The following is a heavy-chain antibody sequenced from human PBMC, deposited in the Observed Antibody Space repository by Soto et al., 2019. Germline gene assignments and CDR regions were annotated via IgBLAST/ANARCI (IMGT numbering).Heavy chain of an antibody. D-gene: IGHD3-9*01. CDR1: EFSFSSSA. Sequence: VHLVESGGGVGQPGGSLRLSCAASEFSFSSSAMHWIRQAPGKGLEWVAVISFDGNIIHYADSVKGRFIISRDNSKNTLYLQMHSLSGEDTAVYYCARTFDTITYYFDYWGHGTLVTVSS. J-gene: IGHJ4*01. CDR3: ARTFDTITYYFDY. V-gene: IGHV3-30-3*01. CDR2: ISFDGNII.